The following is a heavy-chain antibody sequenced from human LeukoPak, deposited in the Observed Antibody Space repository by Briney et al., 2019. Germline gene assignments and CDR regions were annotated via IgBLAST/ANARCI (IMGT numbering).Heavy chain of an antibody. V-gene: IGHV3-7*01. CDR2: IKQDGSEK. CDR3: ARVASSSHYYYYYYYMDV. Sequence: PGGSLRLSCAASGFTFSSYWMSWVRQAPGKGLEWVANIKQDGSEKYYVDSVKGRFTISRDNAKNSLYLQMNSLRAEDTAVYYCARVASSSHYYYYYYYMDVWGKGTTVTIFS. D-gene: IGHD2-2*01. J-gene: IGHJ6*03. CDR1: GFTFSSYW.